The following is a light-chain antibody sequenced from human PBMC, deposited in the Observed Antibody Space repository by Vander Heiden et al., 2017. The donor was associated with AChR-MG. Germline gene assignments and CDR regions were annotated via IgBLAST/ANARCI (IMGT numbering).Light chain of an antibody. Sequence: IVLTQSPGTLSLSPGERATLSCRASQSVSSSYLAWYQQIPGQAPRLLIYDASSRATGIPDRFSGSGSGTDFTLTISRLEPEDFAVYYCQQDGSSPLTFGGGTKVEIK. V-gene: IGKV3-20*01. CDR2: DAS. CDR3: QQDGSSPLT. CDR1: QSVSSSY. J-gene: IGKJ4*01.